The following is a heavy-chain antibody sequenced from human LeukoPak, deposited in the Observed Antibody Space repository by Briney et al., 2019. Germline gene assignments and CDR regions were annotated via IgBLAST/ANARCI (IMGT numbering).Heavy chain of an antibody. D-gene: IGHD3-16*01. CDR1: GGSISSGGYY. Sequence: SETLSLTCTVSGGSISSGGYYWTWIRQHPGKGLEWIGYIYYRGSTYYNPSLKSRVTISVDTSKNQFPLKLSFVTAADTALYYCAREVIDPDGGGFYFYYMDVWGKGTTVTVSS. CDR2: IYYRGST. J-gene: IGHJ6*03. V-gene: IGHV4-31*03. CDR3: AREVIDPDGGGFYFYYMDV.